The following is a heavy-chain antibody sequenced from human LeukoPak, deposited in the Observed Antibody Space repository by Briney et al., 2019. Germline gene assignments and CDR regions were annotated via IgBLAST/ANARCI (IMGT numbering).Heavy chain of an antibody. CDR1: GYTFTSYG. D-gene: IGHD3-10*01. J-gene: IGHJ4*02. V-gene: IGHV1-18*01. Sequence: ASVKVSCKASGYTFTSYGISWVRQAPGQGLEWMGWISAHNGNTNYAQKLQGRVTMTTDTSTSTAYMELRSLRSDDTAVYYCARVTMVRGVIITSSRYFDYWGQGTLVTVSS. CDR2: ISAHNGNT. CDR3: ARVTMVRGVIITSSRYFDY.